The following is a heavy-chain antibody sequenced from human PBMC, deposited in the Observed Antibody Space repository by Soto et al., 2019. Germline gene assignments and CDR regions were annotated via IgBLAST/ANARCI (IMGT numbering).Heavy chain of an antibody. Sequence: EVQVLESGGGLVQPGGSLRLSCAASGITFSSYAMDWVRQAPGKGLEWVSGLSGGGGRTYYADSVKGLFTISRDNAKNTLYLDMHSLRAEDTAIYYCAKDVRMAFDFWTAYPSSYDFWGQGTLVTVSS. CDR2: LSGGGGRT. CDR3: AKDVRMAFDFWTAYPSSYDF. D-gene: IGHD3-3*01. J-gene: IGHJ4*02. V-gene: IGHV3-23*01. CDR1: GITFSSYA.